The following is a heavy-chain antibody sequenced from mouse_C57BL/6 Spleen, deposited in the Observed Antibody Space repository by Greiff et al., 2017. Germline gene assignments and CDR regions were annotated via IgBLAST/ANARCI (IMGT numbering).Heavy chain of an antibody. Sequence: DVMLVESGGGLVKPGGSLKLSCAASGFTFSSYAMSWVRQTPEKRLEWVATISDGGSYTYYPDNVKGRFTISRDNAKNNLYLQMSHLKSEDTAMYYCANDEAWFAYWGQGTLVTVSA. J-gene: IGHJ3*01. D-gene: IGHD2-12*01. CDR2: ISDGGSYT. CDR3: ANDEAWFAY. CDR1: GFTFSSYA. V-gene: IGHV5-4*03.